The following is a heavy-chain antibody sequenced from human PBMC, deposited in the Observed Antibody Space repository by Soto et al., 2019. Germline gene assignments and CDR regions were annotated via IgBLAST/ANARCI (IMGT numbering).Heavy chain of an antibody. CDR1: GGSISSGGYS. D-gene: IGHD2-2*01. Sequence: SETLSLTCAVSGGSISSGGYSWSWIRQPPGKGLEWIGYIYHSGSTYYNPSLKSRVTISVDRSKNQFSLKLSSVTAADTAVYYCARGGIVVVPAAPNWFDPWGQGTLVTVSS. V-gene: IGHV4-30-2*01. CDR3: ARGGIVVVPAAPNWFDP. CDR2: IYHSGST. J-gene: IGHJ5*02.